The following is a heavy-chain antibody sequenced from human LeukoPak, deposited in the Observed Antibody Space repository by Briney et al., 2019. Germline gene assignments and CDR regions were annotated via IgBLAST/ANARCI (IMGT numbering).Heavy chain of an antibody. Sequence: GGSLRLSCTASGFTFNSDWMSWVRQAPGKGLEWVANIKQDGSEKYYVDSVKGRFTISRDNAKNSLYLQMKSLRAEDTAVYYCARDKRYNWYFDFWGRGTLVTVSS. CDR3: ARDKRYNWYFDF. CDR1: GFTFNSDW. D-gene: IGHD1-1*01. J-gene: IGHJ2*01. CDR2: IKQDGSEK. V-gene: IGHV3-7*01.